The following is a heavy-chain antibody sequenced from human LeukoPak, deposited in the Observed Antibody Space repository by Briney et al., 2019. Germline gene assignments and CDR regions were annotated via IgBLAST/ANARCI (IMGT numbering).Heavy chain of an antibody. CDR3: AGDRTTVTLFDY. Sequence: GGSLSLSLAASGFTFTSVWMHWLRQAPGRGLVWISRISTDGAITGYADSVKGRFTISRDNAKNTLYLQMNSLRAEDTAVYYCAGDRTTVTLFDYWGQGALVTVSS. CDR1: GFTFTSVW. CDR2: ISTDGAIT. V-gene: IGHV3-74*01. J-gene: IGHJ4*02. D-gene: IGHD4-17*01.